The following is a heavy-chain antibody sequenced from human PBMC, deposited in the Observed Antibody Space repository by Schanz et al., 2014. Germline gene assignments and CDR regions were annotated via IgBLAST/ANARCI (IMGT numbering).Heavy chain of an antibody. CDR2: INAHTGNT. V-gene: IGHV1-18*01. CDR1: GYIFGSHG. CDR3: ARVHIATYHYNSPGGFDI. D-gene: IGHD3-10*01. Sequence: QVQLVQSGAEVKKPGASVKVSCKASGYIFGSHGMTWVRQAPGQGPELMGWINAHTGNTQYAQKFQGRVNMTRDTVTTTVHLELTRLRTDDTAIYYCARVHIATYHYNSPGGFDIWGQGTRVTVSS. J-gene: IGHJ3*02.